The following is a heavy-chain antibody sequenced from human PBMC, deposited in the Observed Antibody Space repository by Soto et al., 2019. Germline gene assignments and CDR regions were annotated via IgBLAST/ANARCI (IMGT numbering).Heavy chain of an antibody. CDR2: ISYRGSA. CDR1: GDSISSYY. CDR3: ARIHVEDIVVVVAATPGWFDP. Sequence: SETLSLTCTVSGDSISSYYWNWIRQPPGKGLEWIGYISYRGSAKYNPSLKSRVTLSLDTSKNQFSLRLSSVAAADTAVYYCARIHVEDIVVVVAATPGWFDPWGQGTLVTVSS. J-gene: IGHJ5*02. D-gene: IGHD2-15*01. V-gene: IGHV4-59*01.